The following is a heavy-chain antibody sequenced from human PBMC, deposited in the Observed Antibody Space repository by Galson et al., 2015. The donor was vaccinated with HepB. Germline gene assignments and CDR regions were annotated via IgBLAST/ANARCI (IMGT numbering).Heavy chain of an antibody. D-gene: IGHD6-6*01. Sequence: SLRLSCAASGFTFSNAWMSWVRQAPGKGLEWVGRIKSKTDGGTTDYAAPVKGRFTISRDDSKNTLYLQMNSLKTEDTAVYYCTTEASSSSPSFDYWGQGTLVTVSS. CDR3: TTEASSSSPSFDY. CDR1: GFTFSNAW. V-gene: IGHV3-15*01. J-gene: IGHJ4*02. CDR2: IKSKTDGGTT.